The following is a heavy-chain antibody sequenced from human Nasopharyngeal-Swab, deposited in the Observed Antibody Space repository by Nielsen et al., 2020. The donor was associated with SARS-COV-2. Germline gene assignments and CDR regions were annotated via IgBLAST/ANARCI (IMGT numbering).Heavy chain of an antibody. CDR2: ISGAGTST. V-gene: IGHV3-23*01. Sequence: ESLKISCAASGFTFSTSVMSWVRQAPGEGLEWVSAISGAGTSTYYADSVKGRFTISRDNSKNTLYLQLNSLRVEDTAVYYCAKGSAAARPYYFDYWGQGSLVTVSS. J-gene: IGHJ4*02. CDR3: AKGSAAARPYYFDY. CDR1: GFTFSTSV. D-gene: IGHD6-6*01.